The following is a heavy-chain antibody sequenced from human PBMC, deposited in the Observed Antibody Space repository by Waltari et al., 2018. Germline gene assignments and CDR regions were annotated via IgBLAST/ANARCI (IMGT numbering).Heavy chain of an antibody. CDR1: GLTFSDCW. CDR2: INPTGKAI. J-gene: IGHJ4*02. D-gene: IGHD2-2*01. V-gene: IGHV3-11*01. Sequence: VQLVESGGGLAKPGGSLRLSCAASGLTFSDCWMSWIRQAPGKGREGVAYINPTGKAIKYADSVKGRFTISRDNAKNSLYLQMNSLRVEDTAVYYCVTEFYANPDHWGQGTLVTVSS. CDR3: VTEFYANPDH.